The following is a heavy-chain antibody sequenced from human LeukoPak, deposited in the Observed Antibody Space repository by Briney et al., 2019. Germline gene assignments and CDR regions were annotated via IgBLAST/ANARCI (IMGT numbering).Heavy chain of an antibody. Sequence: PSETLSLTCTVSGDSISNYYWSWIRQPPGKGLEWIAYIDYRGSTTYNPSLRSRITISVDTPRNQFSLKLTSVTAADTAVYYCARGGRKYYYYGMDVWGQGTTVTVSS. CDR2: IDYRGST. V-gene: IGHV4-59*01. CDR3: ARGGRKYYYYGMDV. J-gene: IGHJ6*02. D-gene: IGHD1-14*01. CDR1: GDSISNYY.